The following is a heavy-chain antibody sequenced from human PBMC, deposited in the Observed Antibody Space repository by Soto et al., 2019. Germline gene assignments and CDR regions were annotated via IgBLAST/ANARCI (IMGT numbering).Heavy chain of an antibody. J-gene: IGHJ4*02. CDR3: ARDLSSIAVYYFDY. CDR2: IWYDGSNK. V-gene: IGHV3-33*01. D-gene: IGHD6-19*01. Sequence: PGGSLRLSCAASGFTFSSYGMHWVRQAPGKGLEWVAVIWYDGSNKYYADSVKGRFTISRDNSKNTLYLQMNSLRAEDTAVYYCARDLSSIAVYYFDYWGQGTLVTVSS. CDR1: GFTFSSYG.